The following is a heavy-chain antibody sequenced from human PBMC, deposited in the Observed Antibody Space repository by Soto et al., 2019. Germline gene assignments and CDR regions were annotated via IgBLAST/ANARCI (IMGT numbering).Heavy chain of an antibody. CDR2: IYYSGST. V-gene: IGHV4-39*01. J-gene: IGHJ6*02. D-gene: IGHD6-13*01. CDR1: GGSISSSSYY. Sequence: SETLSLTCTVSGGSISSSSYYWGWIRQPPGKGLEWIGSIYYSGSTYYNPSLKSRVTISVDTSKNQFSLKLSSVTAADTAVYYCARRGAAAGDYYYYYGMDVWGQGTTGTVSS. CDR3: ARRGAAAGDYYYYYGMDV.